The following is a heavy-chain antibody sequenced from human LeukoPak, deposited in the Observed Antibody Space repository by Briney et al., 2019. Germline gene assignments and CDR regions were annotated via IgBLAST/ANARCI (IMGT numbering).Heavy chain of an antibody. CDR2: ISAYNGNT. J-gene: IGHJ4*02. CDR3: ARVPDIAAAGPARPSADNYFDY. CDR1: GYTFTSYG. Sequence: GASVKVSCKASGYTFTSYGISWVRQAPGQGLEWMGWISAYNGNTNYAQKLQGRVTMTTDTSTSTAYMELRSLRSDDTAVYYCARVPDIAAAGPARPSADNYFDYWGQGTLVTVSP. V-gene: IGHV1-18*01. D-gene: IGHD6-13*01.